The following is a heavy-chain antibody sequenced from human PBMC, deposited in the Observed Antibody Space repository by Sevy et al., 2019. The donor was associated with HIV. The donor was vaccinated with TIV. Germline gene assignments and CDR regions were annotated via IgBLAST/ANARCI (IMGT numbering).Heavy chain of an antibody. D-gene: IGHD3-16*01. CDR1: GFTFSSYS. J-gene: IGHJ4*02. CDR3: ARAETDYVWGSCDY. V-gene: IGHV3-48*02. Sequence: GGSLRLSCAASGFTFSSYSMNWVRQAPGKGLEWVSYISSSSSTIYYADSVKGRFTISRDNAKNSLYLQMNSLRDEDTAVYYCARAETDYVWGSCDYWGQGTLVTVSS. CDR2: ISSSSSTI.